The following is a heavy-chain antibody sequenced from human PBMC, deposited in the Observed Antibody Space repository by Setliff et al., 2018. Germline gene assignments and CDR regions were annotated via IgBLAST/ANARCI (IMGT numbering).Heavy chain of an antibody. CDR3: ARGNSRSSVWYVVPHFDY. CDR1: GGSITSSTYY. Sequence: SETLSLTCTVSGGSITSSTYYWGWIRQPPGKGLEWIGSVDYSGNTYHNPSLKSRVTMSADTSKNQFSLRLKSVTAADTAVYYCARGNSRSSVWYVVPHFDYWGQGTLVTVSS. D-gene: IGHD6-19*01. CDR2: VDYSGNT. V-gene: IGHV4-39*01. J-gene: IGHJ4*02.